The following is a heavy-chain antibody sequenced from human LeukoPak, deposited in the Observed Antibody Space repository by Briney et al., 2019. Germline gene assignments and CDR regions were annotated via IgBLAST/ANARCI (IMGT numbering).Heavy chain of an antibody. J-gene: IGHJ5*02. CDR1: GGSISSYY. CDR3: ARRDEFDEWFDP. CDR2: INHSGST. V-gene: IGHV4-34*01. Sequence: PSETLSLTCTVSGGSISSYYWSWIRQPPGKGLEWIGEINHSGSTNYNPSLKSRVTISVDTSKNQFSPKLSSVTAADTAVYYCARRDEFDEWFDPWGQGTLVTVSS. D-gene: IGHD3-10*01.